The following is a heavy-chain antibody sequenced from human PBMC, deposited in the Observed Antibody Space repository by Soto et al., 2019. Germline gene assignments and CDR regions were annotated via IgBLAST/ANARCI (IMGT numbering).Heavy chain of an antibody. CDR3: ASRDPPSSVDY. Sequence: TLSLSCAVSDGSFTRNTWWTWVRQPPGQGLEWIGEIYRTGSTNYNPSLKSRVTISLDESENQFSLKVASLTAADTAVYYCASRDPPSSVDYSGQGTFVTV. V-gene: IGHV4-4*02. CDR2: IYRTGST. CDR1: DGSFTRNTW. J-gene: IGHJ4*02. D-gene: IGHD3-22*01.